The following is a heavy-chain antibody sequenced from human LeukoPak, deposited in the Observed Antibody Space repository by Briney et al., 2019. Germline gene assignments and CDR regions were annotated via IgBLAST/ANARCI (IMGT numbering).Heavy chain of an antibody. CDR2: ISDSGGNI. V-gene: IGHV3-23*01. Sequence: GGSLRLSCAASGFTFSNYPMDWVRHSPGKGLEWVSVISDSGGNIYYAGSVKGRFTIFRDNPKNTLYLQMNSLRAEDTAVYFCAIGAFCSGGGCFFLDFYSWGQGTLVTVSS. D-gene: IGHD2-15*01. J-gene: IGHJ4*02. CDR1: GFTFSNYP. CDR3: AIGAFCSGGGCFFLDFYS.